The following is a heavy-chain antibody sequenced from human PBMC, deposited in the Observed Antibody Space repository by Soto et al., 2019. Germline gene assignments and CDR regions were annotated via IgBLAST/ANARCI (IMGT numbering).Heavy chain of an antibody. CDR2: ISGSGGST. D-gene: IGHD6-19*01. Sequence: QPGGSLRLSCAASGFTFSSYAMSWVRQAPGKGLEWVSAISGSGGSTYYADSVKGRFTISRDNAKNSLYLQMNSLRAEDTAVYYCARDLRIIWAYSSGPGDYYYYGMDVWGQGTTVTVSS. CDR1: GFTFSSYA. CDR3: ARDLRIIWAYSSGPGDYYYYGMDV. J-gene: IGHJ6*02. V-gene: IGHV3-23*01.